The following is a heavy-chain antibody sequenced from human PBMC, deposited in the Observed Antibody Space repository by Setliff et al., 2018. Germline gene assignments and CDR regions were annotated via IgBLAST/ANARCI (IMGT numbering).Heavy chain of an antibody. CDR1: GYPFTNYG. V-gene: IGHV1-18*01. CDR2: ISGHNGDT. J-gene: IGHJ4*02. Sequence: SVKVSCKTSGYPFTNYGLSWVRQAPGQGLEWMGWISGHNGDTKLAQNFQGRVTVTTDTFTNTGYMELRSLRSDDTAFYYCARADYSSSLHYFDCWGQGTLVTVSS. D-gene: IGHD6-13*01. CDR3: ARADYSSSLHYFDC.